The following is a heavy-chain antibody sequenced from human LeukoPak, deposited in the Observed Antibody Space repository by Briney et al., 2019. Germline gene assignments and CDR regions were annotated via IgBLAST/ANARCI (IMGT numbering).Heavy chain of an antibody. D-gene: IGHD2-15*01. CDR3: ARDLSGGGFNGDS. Sequence: PSETLSLTCAVYGGSFSGYYWSWIRQPPGKGLEWIGEINHSGSTNYNPSLKSRVTISVDTSKNQFSLMLSSVTAADTAVYFCARDLSGGGFNGDSWGQGTLVTVSS. V-gene: IGHV4-34*01. CDR2: INHSGST. CDR1: GGSFSGYY. J-gene: IGHJ4*02.